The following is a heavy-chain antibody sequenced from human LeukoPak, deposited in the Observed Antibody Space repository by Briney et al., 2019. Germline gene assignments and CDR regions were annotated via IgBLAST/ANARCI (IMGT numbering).Heavy chain of an antibody. Sequence: SSETLSLTCTVSGASVITHYWSWIRQPPGKGLEWIGYMYHTGRTNYNPSVESRVTISLDTSKNQHSLMMRSVTAADTAIYYCARGVEMARIGFDYWGQGTLVTVSS. CDR3: ARGVEMARIGFDY. CDR1: GASVITHY. J-gene: IGHJ4*02. CDR2: MYHTGRT. D-gene: IGHD5-24*01. V-gene: IGHV4-59*02.